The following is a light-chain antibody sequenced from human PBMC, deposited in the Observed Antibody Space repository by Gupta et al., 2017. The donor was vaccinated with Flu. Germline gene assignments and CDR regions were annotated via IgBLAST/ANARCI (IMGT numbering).Light chain of an antibody. V-gene: IGLV1-40*01. CDR2: GNS. J-gene: IGLJ3*02. CDR1: SSNIGAGYD. Sequence: QSVLTQPPPLSAAPRPRVSISCSGSSSNIGAGYDVHWYQQLPGTAPKLLIYGNSNRPSGVPDRFSGSKSGTSASLAITGLQAEDEADYYCQSYDSSLSGSVFGGGTKLTVL. CDR3: QSYDSSLSGSV.